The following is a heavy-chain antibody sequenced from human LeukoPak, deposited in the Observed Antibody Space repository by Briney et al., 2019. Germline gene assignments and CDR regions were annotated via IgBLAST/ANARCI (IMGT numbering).Heavy chain of an antibody. D-gene: IGHD3-22*01. V-gene: IGHV3-15*01. CDR1: GFTFSNAW. CDR3: AKGHYDSSGYYNDY. Sequence: PGGSLRLSCAASGFTFSNAWMTWVRQAPGKGLEWVGRIKSKTDGGTTDYAAPVKGRFTISRDDSKNTLYLQMNSLRAEDTAVYYCAKGHYDSSGYYNDYWGQGTLVTVSS. CDR2: IKSKTDGGTT. J-gene: IGHJ4*02.